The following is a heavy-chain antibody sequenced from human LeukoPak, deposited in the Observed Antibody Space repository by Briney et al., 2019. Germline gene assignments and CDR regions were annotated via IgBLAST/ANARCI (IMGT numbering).Heavy chain of an antibody. V-gene: IGHV4-59*01. D-gene: IGHD5-12*01. CDR3: AGGWATTTFDY. CDR2: IYYSGST. J-gene: IGHJ4*02. CDR1: GGSISSYY. Sequence: PSETLSLTCTVSGGSISSYYWSWIRQPPGKGLEWIGYIYYSGSTNYNPSLKSRVTISEDTSKNQFSLKLSSVTAADTAVYYCAGGWATTTFDYWGQGTLVTVSS.